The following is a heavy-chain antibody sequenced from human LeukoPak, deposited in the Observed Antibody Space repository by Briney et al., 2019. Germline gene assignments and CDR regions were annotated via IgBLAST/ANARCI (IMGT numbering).Heavy chain of an antibody. CDR1: GFTFSSYS. CDR2: ISSSSSYI. D-gene: IGHD6-19*01. V-gene: IGHV3-21*04. CDR3: AKDIGAVAGYAFDI. J-gene: IGHJ3*02. Sequence: GGSLGLSCAASGFTFSSYSMNWVRQAPGKGLEWASSISSSSSYIYYADSVKGRFTISRDNAENSLYLQMNSLRAEDTALYYCAKDIGAVAGYAFDIWGQGTMVTVSS.